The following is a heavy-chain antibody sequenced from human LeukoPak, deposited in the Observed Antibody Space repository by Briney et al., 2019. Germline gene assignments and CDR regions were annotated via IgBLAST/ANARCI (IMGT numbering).Heavy chain of an antibody. CDR1: GFNFSSYG. CDR3: ARDWEQWMVTYYFEY. V-gene: IGHV3-30*03. CDR2: ISYDGSNK. Sequence: GGSLRLSCAASGFNFSSYGMHWVRQAPGKGLEWVAVISYDGSNKYYADSVKGRFTISRDNSKNTVNVQMNSLKPEDTAVYYCARDWEQWMVTYYFEYWGQGTLVTVSS. J-gene: IGHJ4*02. D-gene: IGHD6-19*01.